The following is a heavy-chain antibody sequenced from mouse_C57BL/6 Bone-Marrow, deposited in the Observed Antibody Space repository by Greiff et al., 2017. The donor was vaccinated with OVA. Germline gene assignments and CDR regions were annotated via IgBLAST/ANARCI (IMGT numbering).Heavy chain of an antibody. CDR3: ARDAGSNYAYFDY. CDR2: SRNKANDYKT. J-gene: IGHJ2*01. V-gene: IGHV7-1*01. Sequence: DVMLVESGGGLVQSGRSLRLSCATSGFTFSDFYMEWVRQAPGKGLEWIAASRNKANDYKTEYSASVKGRFIVSRDTTQSILYLQMNALRAEDTAIYYCARDAGSNYAYFDYWGQGTTLTVSS. CDR1: GFTFSDFY. D-gene: IGHD2-5*01.